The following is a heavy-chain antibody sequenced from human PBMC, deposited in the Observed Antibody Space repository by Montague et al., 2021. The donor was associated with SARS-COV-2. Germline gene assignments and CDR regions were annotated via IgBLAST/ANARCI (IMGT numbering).Heavy chain of an antibody. CDR1: GFTFSSYA. V-gene: IGHV3-30*04. D-gene: IGHD2-8*02. CDR3: AGVLVDYYGMDV. J-gene: IGHJ6*02. Sequence: SLRRSCAASGFTFSSYAMHWVRQAPGKGLEWVAVISYDGSNKYYADSVKGRFTISRDNSKNTLYLQMNSLRAEDTAVYYCAGVLVDYYGMDVWGQGTTVTVSS. CDR2: ISYDGSNK.